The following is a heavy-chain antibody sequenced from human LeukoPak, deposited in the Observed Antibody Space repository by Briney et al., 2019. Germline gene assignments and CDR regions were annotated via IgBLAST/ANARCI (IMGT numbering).Heavy chain of an antibody. CDR2: IRYDGSNK. Sequence: PGGSLRLSCAASGFTFSSYGMHWVRQAPGKGLEWVAFIRYDGSNKYYADSVKGRFTISRDNSKNTLYLQLNSLRAEDTAVYYCAKNGVVIFYYYMDVWGKGTTVTVSS. J-gene: IGHJ6*03. CDR1: GFTFSSYG. CDR3: AKNGVVIFYYYMDV. V-gene: IGHV3-30*02. D-gene: IGHD3-3*01.